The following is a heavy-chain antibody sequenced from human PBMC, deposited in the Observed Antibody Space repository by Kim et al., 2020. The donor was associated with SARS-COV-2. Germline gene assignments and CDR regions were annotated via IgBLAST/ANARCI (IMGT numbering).Heavy chain of an antibody. Sequence: GGSLRLSCAASGFTFSSYAMSWVRQAPGKGLEWVSAISGSGGSTYYADSVKGRFTISRDNSKNTLYLQRNSLRAEDTAVYYCAGAAAPGDYYGMDVWGQGTTVTVSS. CDR1: GFTFSSYA. J-gene: IGHJ6*02. D-gene: IGHD2-2*01. CDR2: ISGSGGST. V-gene: IGHV3-23*01. CDR3: AGAAAPGDYYGMDV.